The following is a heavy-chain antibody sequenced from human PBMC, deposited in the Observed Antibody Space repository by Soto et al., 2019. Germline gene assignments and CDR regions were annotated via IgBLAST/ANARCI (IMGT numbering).Heavy chain of an antibody. CDR1: NYTFSSFG. J-gene: IGHJ4*02. CDR3: APGPFHSGSNVQVEFFGS. Sequence: ASVKVSCKASNYTFSSFGISWLRHAPGQGLEWMGWINPYNDDTNYAHDLQCRVTMSTDTSTSTAYMELRSLRSDDPAAYYCAPGPFHSGSNVQVEFFGSWGQRTLVAVCS. V-gene: IGHV1-18*01. D-gene: IGHD1-26*01. CDR2: INPYNDDT.